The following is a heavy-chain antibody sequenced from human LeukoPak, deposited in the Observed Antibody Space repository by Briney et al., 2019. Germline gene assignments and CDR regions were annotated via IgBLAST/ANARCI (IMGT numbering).Heavy chain of an antibody. V-gene: IGHV4-34*01. D-gene: IGHD1-1*01. J-gene: IGHJ6*03. Sequence: SETLSLTCAVYGGSFSGYYWSWIRQPPRKGLEWIGEINHSGSTNYNPSLKSRVTISVDTSKNQFSLKLSSVTAADTAVYYCARVSWFPGTSYYYMDVWGKGTTVTVSS. CDR2: INHSGST. CDR3: ARVSWFPGTSYYYMDV. CDR1: GGSFSGYY.